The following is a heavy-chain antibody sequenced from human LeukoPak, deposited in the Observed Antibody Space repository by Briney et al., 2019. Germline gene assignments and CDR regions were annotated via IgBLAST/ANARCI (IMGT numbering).Heavy chain of an antibody. CDR1: GFTFSGAA. Sequence: GGSLRLSCAASGFTFSGAAMHWVRQSPGKGLEWVGRIRSKANDHATAYAASVRGRFTISRDDSKNTAYLQMNSLKTEDTAVYYCTRRLMTTVNDYWGQGTLVTVSS. CDR2: IRSKANDHAT. CDR3: TRRLMTTVNDY. J-gene: IGHJ4*02. V-gene: IGHV3-73*01. D-gene: IGHD4-17*01.